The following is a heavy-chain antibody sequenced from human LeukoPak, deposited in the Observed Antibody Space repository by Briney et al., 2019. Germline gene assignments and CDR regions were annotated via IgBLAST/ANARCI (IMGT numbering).Heavy chain of an antibody. CDR1: GGSISSGSYY. V-gene: IGHV4-39*07. CDR2: INHSRST. D-gene: IGHD2-2*01. Sequence: SQTLSLTCTVSGGSISSGSYYWSWIRQPPGKGLEWIGEINHSRSTNYNPPLKSQVTTSVDTSKNQFSLKLSSVTAADTAVYYCARGGRGYCSSTSCRLYNWFDPWGQGTLVTVSS. J-gene: IGHJ5*02. CDR3: ARGGRGYCSSTSCRLYNWFDP.